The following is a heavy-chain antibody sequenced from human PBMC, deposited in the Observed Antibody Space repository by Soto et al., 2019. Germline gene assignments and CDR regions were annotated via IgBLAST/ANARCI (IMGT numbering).Heavy chain of an antibody. CDR2: IYYSGST. D-gene: IGHD1-1*01. CDR1: VGSISSGDYY. Sequence: SETLSLTCTVSVGSISSGDYYWSWIRQPPWKGLEWIGYIYYSGSTYYNPSLKSRVTISVDTSKNQFSLKLSSVTAADTAVYYCARGVPTPSSLAPTLQPWGQRTLFTVSS. V-gene: IGHV4-30-4*01. J-gene: IGHJ5*02. CDR3: ARGVPTPSSLAPTLQP.